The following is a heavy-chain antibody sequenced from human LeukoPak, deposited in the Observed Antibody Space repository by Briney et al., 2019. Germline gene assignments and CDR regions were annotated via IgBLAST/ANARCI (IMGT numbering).Heavy chain of an antibody. J-gene: IGHJ4*02. CDR1: GFNFDRYT. D-gene: IGHD3-10*02. Sequence: PRGSLRLSCATSGFNFDRYTIHWVRQAPGKGLEWVSLAGWAGGTTFYSDSVRGRFTISRDSGRKSVYLQMNGLTTDDTAFYFCAKELDTMFFDYWGQGALVTVSS. V-gene: IGHV3-43*01. CDR3: AKELDTMFFDY. CDR2: AGWAGGTT.